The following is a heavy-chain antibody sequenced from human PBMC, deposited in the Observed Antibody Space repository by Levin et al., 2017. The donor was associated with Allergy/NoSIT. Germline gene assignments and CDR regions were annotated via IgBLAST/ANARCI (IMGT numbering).Heavy chain of an antibody. V-gene: IGHV3-33*01. J-gene: IGHJ3*02. CDR1: GLTFRNFG. Sequence: GESLKISCEASGLTFRNFGMHWVRQAPGKGLEWVAVIWHDGSKKLYADSVKGRFTISRDDSKNTVYLQMNSLRVEDTALYYCARDGGGNTGYDLAFDIWGQGTNVTVSS. CDR3: ARDGGGNTGYDLAFDI. D-gene: IGHD5-12*01. CDR2: IWHDGSKK.